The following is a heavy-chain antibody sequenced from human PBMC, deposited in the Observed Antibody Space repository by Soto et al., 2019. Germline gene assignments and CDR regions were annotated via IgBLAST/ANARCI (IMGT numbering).Heavy chain of an antibody. Sequence: LSLTGAVAGGSISSDYWSWIRQPPGKGLEWIGHIYYSRTTHYNPSLKSLVTIAVDTSTHQFARNLSSVTAAAAAGDYCQRFRLAAAGIDYWRPRPLVTVSS. CDR2: IYYSRTT. V-gene: IGHV4-59*01. J-gene: IGHJ4*02. CDR1: GGSISSDY. D-gene: IGHD6-13*01. CDR3: QRFRLAAAGIDY.